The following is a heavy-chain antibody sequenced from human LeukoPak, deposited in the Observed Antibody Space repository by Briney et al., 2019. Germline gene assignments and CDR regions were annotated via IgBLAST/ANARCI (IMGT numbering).Heavy chain of an antibody. V-gene: IGHV4-34*01. CDR3: ARQRHYYDSSGYYYWYFDL. J-gene: IGHJ2*01. CDR2: INHSGST. Sequence: SETLSLTCAVYGGSFSGYYWSWIRQPPGKGLEWIGEINHSGSTNYNPSLKSRVTISVDTSKNQFSLKLNSVTAADTAVYYCARQRHYYDSSGYYYWYFDLWGRGTLITVSS. CDR1: GGSFSGYY. D-gene: IGHD3-22*01.